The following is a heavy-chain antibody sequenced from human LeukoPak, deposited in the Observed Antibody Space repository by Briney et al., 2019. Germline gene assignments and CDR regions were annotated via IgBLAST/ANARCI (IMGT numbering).Heavy chain of an antibody. V-gene: IGHV3-23*01. CDR1: GFTFSSYA. CDR2: ISGSGGST. J-gene: IGHJ4*02. D-gene: IGHD6-13*01. Sequence: GGSLRLSCAASGFTFSSYAMSWVRQAPGKGLEWVSAISGSGGSTYYADSVEGRFTISRDNSKNTLYLQMNSLRAEDTAVYYCAKDRSSSWTWTIDYWGQGTLVTVSS. CDR3: AKDRSSSWTWTIDY.